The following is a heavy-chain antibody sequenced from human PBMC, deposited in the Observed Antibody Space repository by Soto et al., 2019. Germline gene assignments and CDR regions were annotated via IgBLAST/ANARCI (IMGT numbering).Heavy chain of an antibody. CDR1: GGTFSTYS. CDR3: ASSSGNNYGVGTNYYFDY. Sequence: QVQLVQSGAEVKKPGSSVKVSCKTSGGTFSTYSIVWVRQAPGEGLEWMGGIIPIFGTANYAPKFQDRVTITADKSTNPAFMELSSLKSKDTAMYYCASSSGNNYGVGTNYYFDYWGQGTLVTVSS. J-gene: IGHJ4*02. D-gene: IGHD5-18*01. CDR2: IIPIFGTA. V-gene: IGHV1-69*06.